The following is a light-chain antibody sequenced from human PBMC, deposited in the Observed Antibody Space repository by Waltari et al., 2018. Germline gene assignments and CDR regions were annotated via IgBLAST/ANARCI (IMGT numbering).Light chain of an antibody. V-gene: IGLV1-47*01. CDR3: AAWDDSLREV. CDR2: RND. J-gene: IGLJ3*02. Sequence: QPPSASGTPGQRVTISCSGSSSNIGSNYVYWYQQLPGTAPKLLIYRNDQRPSGVPDRFSGSKSGTSASLAISGLRSEDEANYYCAAWDDSLREVFGGGTRLTVL. CDR1: SSNIGSNY.